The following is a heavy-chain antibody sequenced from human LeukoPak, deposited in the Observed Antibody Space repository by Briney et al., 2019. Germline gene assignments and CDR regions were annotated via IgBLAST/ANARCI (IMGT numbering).Heavy chain of an antibody. D-gene: IGHD2-2*01. CDR3: ARGAVVPAARGDYYYYYYMDV. CDR1: GGSISSYY. J-gene: IGHJ6*03. CDR2: IYSSGST. V-gene: IGHV4-4*07. Sequence: SETLSLTCTVSGGSISSYYWSWIRQPAGKGLEWIGRIYSSGSTNYNPSLKSRVTMSVDTSKNQFSLKLSSVTAADTAVYYCARGAVVPAARGDYYYYYYMDVWGKGTTVTVFS.